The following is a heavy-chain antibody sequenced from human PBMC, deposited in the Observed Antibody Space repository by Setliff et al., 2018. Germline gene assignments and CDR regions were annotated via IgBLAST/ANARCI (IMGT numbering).Heavy chain of an antibody. CDR1: GATLSGNV. CDR2: FIPVLGKA. J-gene: IGHJ4*02. CDR3: VRINFYVSSGYYYAPDY. Sequence: GASVKVSCKASGATLSGNVFSWVRQAPGHGLEWMGRFIPVLGKANYAPRFQGRLTITVDTSTGTSYMDLRSLRSDDTAIYYCVRINFYVSSGYYYAPDYWGPGTLVTVSS. V-gene: IGHV1-69*04. D-gene: IGHD3-22*01.